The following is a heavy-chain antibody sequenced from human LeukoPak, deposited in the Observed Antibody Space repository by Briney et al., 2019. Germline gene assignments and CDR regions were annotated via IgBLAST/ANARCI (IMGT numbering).Heavy chain of an antibody. CDR3: ARGEGKLDY. Sequence: GGSLRLSCAASGFTFSSYAMHWVRQAPGKGLEWVAVISYDGSNKYYADSVKGRFTISRGNSKNTLYLQMNSLRAEDTAVYYCARGEGKLDYWGQGTLVTVSS. J-gene: IGHJ4*02. D-gene: IGHD1-26*01. V-gene: IGHV3-30*04. CDR2: ISYDGSNK. CDR1: GFTFSSYA.